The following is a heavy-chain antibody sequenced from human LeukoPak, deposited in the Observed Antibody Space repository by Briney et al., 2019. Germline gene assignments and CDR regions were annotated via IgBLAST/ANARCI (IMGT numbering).Heavy chain of an antibody. J-gene: IGHJ5*02. V-gene: IGHV3-30*18. CDR3: AKGIVGAPVWFDP. CDR2: ISYDGSNK. D-gene: IGHD1-26*01. CDR1: GFTFSSYS. Sequence: GGSLRLSCAASGFTFSSYSMNWVRQAPGKGLEWVAVISYDGSNKYYADSVKGRFTISRDNSKNTLYLQMNSLRAEDTAVYYCAKGIVGAPVWFDPWGQGTLVTVSS.